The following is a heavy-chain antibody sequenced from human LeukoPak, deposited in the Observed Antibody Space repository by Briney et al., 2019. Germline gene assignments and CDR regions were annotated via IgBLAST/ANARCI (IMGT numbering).Heavy chain of an antibody. CDR2: ISGSGGTI. D-gene: IGHD6-13*01. V-gene: IGHV3-23*01. J-gene: IGHJ4*02. Sequence: GGSVRLSRAASGFTFSSYALRWVRQPPAKGLEWVSAISGSGGTIYYADSVKGRFTISRDNSKNTLYLQMNSLRAEDTAVYYCGRGAAALLDCWGQGTLVTVSS. CDR3: GRGAAALLDC. CDR1: GFTFSSYA.